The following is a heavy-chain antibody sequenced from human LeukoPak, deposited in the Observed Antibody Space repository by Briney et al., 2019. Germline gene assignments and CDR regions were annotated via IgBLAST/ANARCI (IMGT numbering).Heavy chain of an antibody. Sequence: GGSLRLSCAASGFTFSSFWISWVRQAPGKGLEWVANIKTDGSEKYYVDSVKGRFTISRDNAKNSAYLQMNSLRVEDTAMYYCVRVAWFGESRAGGQGTLVTVSP. CDR2: IKTDGSEK. CDR1: GFTFSSFW. CDR3: VRVAWFGESRA. D-gene: IGHD3-10*01. J-gene: IGHJ4*02. V-gene: IGHV3-7*01.